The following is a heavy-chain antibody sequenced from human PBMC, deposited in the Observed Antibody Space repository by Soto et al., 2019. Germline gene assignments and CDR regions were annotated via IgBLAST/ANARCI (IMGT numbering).Heavy chain of an antibody. CDR1: GFTFSTDA. CDR2: LTSSGGGA. Sequence: GGSLSLSCAASGFTFSTDANCACLQPPGEGRVGVSALTSSGGGAFYAESVKGRVTISRDNSMNHLSLQMNSLRTEDTAVYYCDHPRGYGVFDAYDVWGQGTMVTVSS. J-gene: IGHJ3*01. D-gene: IGHD4-17*01. CDR3: DHPRGYGVFDAYDV. V-gene: IGHV3-23*01.